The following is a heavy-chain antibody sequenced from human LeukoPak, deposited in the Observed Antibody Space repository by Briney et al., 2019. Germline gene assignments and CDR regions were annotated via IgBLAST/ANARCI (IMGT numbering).Heavy chain of an antibody. CDR2: IYGGVTGST. Sequence: GGSLRLSCVASGFTFSKYTMSWVRQAPGKGLGWVSGIYGGVTGSTFYAESVKGRFTISRDNSKNTLYLQMNSLRDEDTAVYYCAKDLTPDGVWDIDNWGQGTLITVSS. CDR1: GFTFSKYT. J-gene: IGHJ4*02. V-gene: IGHV3-23*01. CDR3: AKDLTPDGVWDIDN. D-gene: IGHD3-9*01.